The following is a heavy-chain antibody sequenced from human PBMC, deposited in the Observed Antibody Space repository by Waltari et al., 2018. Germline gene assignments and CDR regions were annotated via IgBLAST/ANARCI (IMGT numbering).Heavy chain of an antibody. J-gene: IGHJ4*02. Sequence: EVQLVESGGGLVKPGGSLRLSCAASGFTFSNAWMSWVRQAPGKGLELFGRSKSKTDGGTTYYAAPVKGRFTISRDDSKNTLYLQRNSLKTEDTAVYYCTTDIYASGSNWGQGTLVTVSS. CDR3: TTDIYASGSN. CDR2: SKSKTDGGTT. CDR1: GFTFSNAW. D-gene: IGHD3-10*01. V-gene: IGHV3-15*01.